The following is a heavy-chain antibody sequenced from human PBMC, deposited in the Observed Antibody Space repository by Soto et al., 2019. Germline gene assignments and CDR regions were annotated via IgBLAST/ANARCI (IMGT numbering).Heavy chain of an antibody. CDR3: AKSLSVGATTPFDY. CDR2: VSTSSRST. V-gene: IGHV3-21*04. J-gene: IGHJ4*02. CDR1: GFTFSSYS. Sequence: PGGSLRLSCAASGFTFSSYSMNWVRQAPGKGLEWVSSVSTSSRSTYYADSVKGRFAISRDNSKNTLYLQMNSLRAEDTAVYYCAKSLSVGATTPFDYWGQGTLVTVSS. D-gene: IGHD1-26*01.